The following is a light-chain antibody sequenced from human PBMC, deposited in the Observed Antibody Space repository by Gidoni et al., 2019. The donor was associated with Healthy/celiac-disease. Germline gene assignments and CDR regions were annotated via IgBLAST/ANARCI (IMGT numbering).Light chain of an antibody. CDR1: QSISSW. V-gene: IGKV1-5*03. J-gene: IGKJ1*01. Sequence: DIQMTQSPSTLSASVGDRVTITCRASQSISSWLDWYQQKPGKAPKLLIYKASSLESGVPSRFSGSGSGTEFTLTISSLQPDDCATYYCQQYNSYSGGTFGQGTKVEIK. CDR3: QQYNSYSGGT. CDR2: KAS.